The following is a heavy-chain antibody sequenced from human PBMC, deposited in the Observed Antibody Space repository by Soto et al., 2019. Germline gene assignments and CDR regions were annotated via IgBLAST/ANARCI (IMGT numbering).Heavy chain of an antibody. CDR3: ARVVGAPNWFDP. J-gene: IGHJ5*02. CDR2: IKQEGSEK. V-gene: IGHV3-7*01. Sequence: EVPLVESGGGLVQPGGSLRLSCAASGFTFSSYRMSWVRQAPGKGLEWVANIKQEGSEKNYVDSVKGRFTISRDNAKNSLYLQMNRLSAEDTAVYYCARVVGAPNWFDPWGQGTLVTVSS. D-gene: IGHD1-26*01. CDR1: GFTFSSYR.